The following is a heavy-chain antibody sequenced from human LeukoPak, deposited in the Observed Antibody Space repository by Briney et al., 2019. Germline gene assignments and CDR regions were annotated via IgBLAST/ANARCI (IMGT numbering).Heavy chain of an antibody. Sequence: PGGSLRLSCAASGFTFSGYWMSWVRQTPEKGLEWVANIKQDGYEKYYVDSVKGRFTISRDNAKNTLYLLMNSLRAEDTALYYCVRDASLVVPASGFGYWGQGTLVTVSS. D-gene: IGHD2-2*01. J-gene: IGHJ4*02. CDR3: VRDASLVVPASGFGY. CDR2: IKQDGYEK. V-gene: IGHV3-7*01. CDR1: GFTFSGYW.